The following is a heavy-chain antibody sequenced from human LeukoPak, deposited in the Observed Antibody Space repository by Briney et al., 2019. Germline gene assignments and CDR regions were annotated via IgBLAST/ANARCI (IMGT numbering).Heavy chain of an antibody. CDR3: ASLSYYYDSSGYHYYFDY. D-gene: IGHD3-22*01. J-gene: IGHJ4*02. Sequence: SETLSFTCTVSGGSISSYYWSWIRQPPGKGLEWIGYIYYSGSTNYNPSLKSRVTISVDTSKNQFSLKLSSVTAADTAVYYCASLSYYYDSSGYHYYFDYWGQGTLVTVSS. CDR1: GGSISSYY. V-gene: IGHV4-59*08. CDR2: IYYSGST.